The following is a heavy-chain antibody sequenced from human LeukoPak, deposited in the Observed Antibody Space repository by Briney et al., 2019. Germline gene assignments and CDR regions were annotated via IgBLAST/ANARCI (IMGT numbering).Heavy chain of an antibody. V-gene: IGHV1-18*01. CDR2: ITVYNGHT. J-gene: IGHJ4*02. CDR3: ARRYSTGDFDY. CDR1: GYTFNSYG. D-gene: IGHD5-18*01. Sequence: ASVKVSCKASGYTFNSYGITWVRQAPGQGLEWMGRITVYNGHTNYAQKFQGRVTMTTDTSTSTAFLELTSLRSDDTAVNYCARRYSTGDFDYWGQGTLITVSS.